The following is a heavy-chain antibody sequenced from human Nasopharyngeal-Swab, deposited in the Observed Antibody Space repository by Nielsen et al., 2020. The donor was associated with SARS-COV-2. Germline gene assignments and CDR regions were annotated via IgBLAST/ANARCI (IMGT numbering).Heavy chain of an antibody. Sequence: WIRQPPGKGLDWIGNIYYTGSTNYNPSLKSRVAISVDTPKNQSSLKLSSVTAADTAVYYCARALTGTSFFDPWGQGTLVTVSS. CDR3: ARALTGTSFFDP. J-gene: IGHJ5*02. CDR2: IYYTGST. V-gene: IGHV4-59*01. D-gene: IGHD1-20*01.